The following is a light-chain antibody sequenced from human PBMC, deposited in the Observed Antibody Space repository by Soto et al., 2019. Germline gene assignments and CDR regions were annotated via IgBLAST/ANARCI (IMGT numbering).Light chain of an antibody. Sequence: EIVMTQSPATLSVSTGERATLSCRASQSVSSNLAWYQQKPGQAPRLLIYDASNRATGIPARFSGSGSGTDFTLTISSLEPEDFAVYYCQQRSNWPPITFGQGTRLEI. CDR3: QQRSNWPPIT. CDR2: DAS. J-gene: IGKJ5*01. V-gene: IGKV3-11*01. CDR1: QSVSSN.